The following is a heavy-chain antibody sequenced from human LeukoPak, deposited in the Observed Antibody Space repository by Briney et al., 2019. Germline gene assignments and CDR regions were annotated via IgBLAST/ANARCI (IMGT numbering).Heavy chain of an antibody. D-gene: IGHD2-2*03. CDR2: IRYDGSNK. Sequence: GGSLRLSCAASGFTFSSYGMHWVRQAPGKGLEWVAFIRYDGSNKYYADSVKGRFTISRDNSKNTLYLQMNSLRAEDTAVYYCARDGYCSSTSCFPWGQGTLVTVSS. J-gene: IGHJ5*02. CDR3: ARDGYCSSTSCFP. V-gene: IGHV3-30*02. CDR1: GFTFSSYG.